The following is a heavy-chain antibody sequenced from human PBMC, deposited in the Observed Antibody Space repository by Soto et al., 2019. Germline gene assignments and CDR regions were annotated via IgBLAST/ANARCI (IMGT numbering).Heavy chain of an antibody. Sequence: QLRLQESGPGLVKPSETLSLTCSVFGDSIRSAHYFWGWVRQPPGKGLEWIGSIYHSGATFYDPDLRSRVTLSVDTTNNQFSLRLSSVTAADTAVYFCARQQYCGSSTCYDSLYYQYMDVWGKGTMVTVSS. D-gene: IGHD2-2*01. CDR3: ARQQYCGSSTCYDSLYYQYMDV. CDR1: GDSIRSAHYF. V-gene: IGHV4-39*01. CDR2: IYHSGAT. J-gene: IGHJ6*03.